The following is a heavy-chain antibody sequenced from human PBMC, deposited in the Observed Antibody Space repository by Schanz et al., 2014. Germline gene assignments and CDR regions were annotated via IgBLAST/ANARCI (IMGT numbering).Heavy chain of an antibody. Sequence: VQVVESGGGLVKPGGSLRLSCVVSGFPFSTYSIHWVRQAPGKGLEWVAVISRDASSRYYADSVKGRFTISRDNSKNTLYLQMNSLRAEDTAVYYCARDRQQLVGRIGYYYGMDVWGQGTTVTVSS. CDR3: ARDRQQLVGRIGYYYGMDV. J-gene: IGHJ6*02. D-gene: IGHD6-13*01. V-gene: IGHV3-30*03. CDR1: GFPFSTYS. CDR2: ISRDASSR.